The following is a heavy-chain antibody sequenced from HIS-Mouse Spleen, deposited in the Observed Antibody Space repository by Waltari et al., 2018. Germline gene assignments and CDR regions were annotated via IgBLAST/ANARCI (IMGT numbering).Heavy chain of an antibody. J-gene: IGHJ2*01. CDR3: AREIPYSSSWYDWYFDL. D-gene: IGHD6-13*01. CDR2: IYYSGRT. V-gene: IGHV4-39*07. CDR1: GGSISSSSYY. Sequence: QLQLQESGPGLVKPSETLSLTCTVSGGSISSSSYYWGWSRQPPGKGLEGIGSIYYSGRTYYTPSLKNRVPISVDTSTNQFSLKLSSVTAADTAVYYCAREIPYSSSWYDWYFDLWGRGTLVTVSS.